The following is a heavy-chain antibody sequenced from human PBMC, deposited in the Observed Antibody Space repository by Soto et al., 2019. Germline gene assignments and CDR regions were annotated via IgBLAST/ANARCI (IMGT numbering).Heavy chain of an antibody. J-gene: IGHJ6*02. V-gene: IGHV3-9*01. CDR3: AASRGYDSSGYSGYYYGMEV. D-gene: IGHD3-22*01. Sequence: EVQLVESGGGLVQPGRSLRLSCAASGFTFDEYAMHWVRQAPGRGLEWVSGITWNGDKIGYPDSEKGRFSISRDNAKNSLYLQMNMLRPDDTALYYCAASRGYDSSGYSGYYYGMEVWGQGTTVTVSS. CDR2: ITWNGDKI. CDR1: GFTFDEYA.